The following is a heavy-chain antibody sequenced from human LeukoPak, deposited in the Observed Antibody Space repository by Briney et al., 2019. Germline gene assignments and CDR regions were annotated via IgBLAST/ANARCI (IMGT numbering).Heavy chain of an antibody. D-gene: IGHD6-6*01. CDR3: ARVGRIAAGSFFHYYYYMDV. V-gene: IGHV4-34*01. J-gene: IGHJ6*03. CDR2: INHSGST. Sequence: SETLSLTCAVYGGSFSGNYWSWIRQPPGKGLEWIGEINHSGSTNYNPSLKSRVTISVDTSKNQFSLKLSSVTAADTAVYYCARVGRIAAGSFFHYYYYMDVWGKGTTVTVSS. CDR1: GGSFSGNY.